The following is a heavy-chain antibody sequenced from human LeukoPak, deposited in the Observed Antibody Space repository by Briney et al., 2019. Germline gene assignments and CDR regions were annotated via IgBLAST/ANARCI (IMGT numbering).Heavy chain of an antibody. J-gene: IGHJ4*02. CDR3: ASSGGTFANY. Sequence: PSETLSLTCTVSGVSISSGDYYWSWLGQPPGKGLEWIGYIYYSGSTYYNPSLKSRVTISVDTSKNQFSLKLSSVTAADTAVYYCASSGGTFANYWGQGTLVTVSS. D-gene: IGHD2-15*01. CDR2: IYYSGST. CDR1: GVSISSGDYY. V-gene: IGHV4-30-4*01.